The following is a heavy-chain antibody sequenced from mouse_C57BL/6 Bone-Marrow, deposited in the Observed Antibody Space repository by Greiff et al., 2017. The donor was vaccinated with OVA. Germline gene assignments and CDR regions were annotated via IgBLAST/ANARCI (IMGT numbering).Heavy chain of an antibody. CDR2: IYPGDGDT. V-gene: IGHV1-82*01. Sequence: QVQLQQSGPELVKPGASVKLSCKASGYAFSSSWMNWVKQRPGKGLEWIGRIYPGDGDTNYNGKFKGKATLTADKSSSTAYMQLSSLTSEDAAVYVCARHEDGYYASYFDYGGQGTTLTGSS. CDR3: ARHEDGYYASYFDY. D-gene: IGHD2-3*01. J-gene: IGHJ2*01. CDR1: GYAFSSSW.